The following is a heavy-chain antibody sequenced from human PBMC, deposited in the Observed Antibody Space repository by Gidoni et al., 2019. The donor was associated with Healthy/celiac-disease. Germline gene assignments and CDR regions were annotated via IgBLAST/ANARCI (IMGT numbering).Heavy chain of an antibody. CDR3: ASPGGRGRSRWVYYMDV. Sequence: QVQLVESGGGVVQPGRSLSLSCAASGFTFSSYGMNWVRQAPGKGLEWVAVRSYDGSNKYYADSVKGRFTISRDNSKNTLYLQMNSLRAEDTAVYYCASPGGRGRSRWVYYMDVWGKGTTVTVSS. CDR2: RSYDGSNK. J-gene: IGHJ6*03. CDR1: GFTFSSYG. D-gene: IGHD3-16*01. V-gene: IGHV3-30*03.